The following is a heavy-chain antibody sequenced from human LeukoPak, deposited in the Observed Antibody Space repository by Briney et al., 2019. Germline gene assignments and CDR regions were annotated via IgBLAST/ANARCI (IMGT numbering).Heavy chain of an antibody. D-gene: IGHD1-26*01. CDR2: IYYSGNT. CDR1: GGSIRSTNYY. V-gene: IGHV4-39*01. CDR3: ARREWELYEPGRPFDY. Sequence: PSETLSLTCSVSGGSIRSTNYYWGRIRQPPGKGLEWIGCIYYSGNTYYSPSLMSRVTISVDTSKNQFSLKLSSVTAADTAVYYCARREWELYEPGRPFDYWGQGTLVTVSS. J-gene: IGHJ4*02.